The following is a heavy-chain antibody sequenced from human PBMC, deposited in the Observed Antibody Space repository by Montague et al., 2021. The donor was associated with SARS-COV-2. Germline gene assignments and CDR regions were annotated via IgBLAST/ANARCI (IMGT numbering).Heavy chain of an antibody. V-gene: IGHV4-39*02. CDR3: ARLKRYFDSSGSPSAFDF. Sequence: SETLSLTCTVSGGSITNNIYDWAWIRQPPGKGLEWIGSIYYTGNTYYNPSLKSRVTISVVTSKNHFTLKLSSVTAAATAVYYCARLKRYFDSSGSPSAFDFWGQGTKVTVSS. CDR1: GGSITNNIYD. CDR2: IYYTGNT. J-gene: IGHJ3*01. D-gene: IGHD3-22*01.